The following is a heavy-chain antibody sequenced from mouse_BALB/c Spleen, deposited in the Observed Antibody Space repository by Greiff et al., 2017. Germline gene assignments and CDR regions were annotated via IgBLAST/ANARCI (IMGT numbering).Heavy chain of an antibody. D-gene: IGHD2-14*01. J-gene: IGHJ2*01. V-gene: IGHV14-3*02. CDR3: ARGYDTGCDY. CDR2: IDPANGNT. Sequence: EVQLQESGAELVKPGASVKLSCTASGFNIKDTYMHWVKQRPEQGLEWIGRIDPANGNTKYDPKFQGKATITADTSSNTAYLQLSSLTSEDTAVYYCARGYDTGCDYWGQGTTLTVSS. CDR1: GFNIKDTY.